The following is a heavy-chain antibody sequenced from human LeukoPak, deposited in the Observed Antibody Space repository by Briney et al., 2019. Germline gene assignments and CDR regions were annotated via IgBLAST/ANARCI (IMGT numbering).Heavy chain of an antibody. CDR1: GFTFSSHW. V-gene: IGHV3-74*01. D-gene: IGHD3-16*01. J-gene: IGHJ4*02. Sequence: PGGSLRLSCAASGFTFSSHWMHWVRQAPGMGLVWVSRIKGDGTNTVSADSVKGRFTISRDNTKNTLYLQMNSLRVEDTAVYYCVRDGVGAPPFDYWGQGIMVTVSS. CDR3: VRDGVGAPPFDY. CDR2: IKGDGTNT.